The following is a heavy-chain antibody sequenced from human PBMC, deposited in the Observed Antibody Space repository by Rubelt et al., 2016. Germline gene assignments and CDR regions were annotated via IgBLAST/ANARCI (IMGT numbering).Heavy chain of an antibody. CDR3: ARDGRNQPGSY. V-gene: IGHV3-33*08. CDR1: GFTFSSYA. CDR2: IQFDGAAT. D-gene: IGHD1-1*01. Sequence: GGGVFQPGRSLRLSCAASGFTFSSYAMHWVRQAPGKGLEWLTVIQFDGAATYYADSVKGRFAISRDNSKNTLFLQVNSLRPEDTAVYYCARDGRNQPGSYWGQGTLVTVSS. J-gene: IGHJ4*02.